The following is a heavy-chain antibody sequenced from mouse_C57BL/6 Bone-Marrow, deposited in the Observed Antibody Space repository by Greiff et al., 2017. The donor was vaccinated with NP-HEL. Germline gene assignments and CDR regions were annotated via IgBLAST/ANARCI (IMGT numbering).Heavy chain of an antibody. CDR3: AVVARN. V-gene: IGHV1-19*01. CDR2: INPYNGGT. CDR1: GYTFTDYY. J-gene: IGHJ3*01. D-gene: IGHD1-1*01. Sequence: EVQRVESGPVLVKPGASVKMSCKASGYTFTDYYMNWVKQSHGKSLEWIGVINPYNGGTSYNQKFKGKATLTVDKSSSTAYMELNSLTSEDSAVYYCAVVARNWGQGTLVTVSA.